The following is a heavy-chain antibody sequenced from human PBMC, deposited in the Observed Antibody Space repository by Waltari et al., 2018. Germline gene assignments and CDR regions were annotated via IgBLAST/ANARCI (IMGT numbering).Heavy chain of an antibody. Sequence: QVQLVQSGAEVKKPGASVKVSCTASGYTFTSYDINWVRQAPGQGLEWMGWMNPNSGNTGYAQKFQGRVTITRNTSISTAYMELSSLRSEDTAVYYCARGGIAARPGGYYYYGMDVWGQGTTVTVSS. CDR1: GYTFTSYD. CDR2: MNPNSGNT. J-gene: IGHJ6*02. D-gene: IGHD6-6*01. V-gene: IGHV1-8*03. CDR3: ARGGIAARPGGYYYYGMDV.